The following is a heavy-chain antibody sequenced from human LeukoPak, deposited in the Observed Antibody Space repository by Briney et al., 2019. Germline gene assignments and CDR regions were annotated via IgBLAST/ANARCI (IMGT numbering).Heavy chain of an antibody. J-gene: IGHJ5*02. CDR2: ISWDGGST. CDR1: GFTFDDYT. D-gene: IGHD3-3*01. Sequence: GGSLRLSCAASGFTFDDYTMHWVRQAPGKGLEWVSLISWDGGSTYYADSVKGRFTISRDNAKNSLYLQMNSLRAEDTALYYCARDSPSGYDFWSGYFGPNWFDPWGQGTLVTVSS. V-gene: IGHV3-43*01. CDR3: ARDSPSGYDFWSGYFGPNWFDP.